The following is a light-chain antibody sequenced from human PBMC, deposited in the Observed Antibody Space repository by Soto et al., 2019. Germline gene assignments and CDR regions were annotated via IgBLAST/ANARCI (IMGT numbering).Light chain of an antibody. V-gene: IGLV2-23*01. CDR1: SSNVGTYNL. Sequence: QSALTQPASVSGSPGQSITISCTGTSSNVGTYNLVSWYQQHPGKVPKLMIYEDSKRPSGVSNRFSGSKSGNTASLTISGLQAEDEADYYCCSFAGSDTYVFGTGTQLTVL. CDR2: EDS. CDR3: CSFAGSDTYV. J-gene: IGLJ1*01.